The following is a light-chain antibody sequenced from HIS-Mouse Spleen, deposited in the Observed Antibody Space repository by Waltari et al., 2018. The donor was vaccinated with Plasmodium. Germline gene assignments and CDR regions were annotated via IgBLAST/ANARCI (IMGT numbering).Light chain of an antibody. CDR1: QSVSSN. CDR3: QQYNNWSFT. Sequence: EIVMTQSPATLSVASGERATLSCRASQSVSSNLTEYQQKPGQAPRLLIFVAYTRATGIPARFSGSGSGTEFTLTISILQSEDFAVYYCQQYNNWSFTFGPGTKVDIK. V-gene: IGKV3-15*01. CDR2: VAY. J-gene: IGKJ3*01.